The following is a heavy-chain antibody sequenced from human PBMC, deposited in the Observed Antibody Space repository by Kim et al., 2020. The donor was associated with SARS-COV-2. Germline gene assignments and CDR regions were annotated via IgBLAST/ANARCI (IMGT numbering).Heavy chain of an antibody. V-gene: IGHV1-3*01. D-gene: IGHD6-19*01. Sequence: QKFQGRDTITRETSASTAYMELSSLRSEDTAVYYCARGSIAVAGTIWFDPWGQGTLVTVSS. CDR3: ARGSIAVAGTIWFDP. J-gene: IGHJ5*02.